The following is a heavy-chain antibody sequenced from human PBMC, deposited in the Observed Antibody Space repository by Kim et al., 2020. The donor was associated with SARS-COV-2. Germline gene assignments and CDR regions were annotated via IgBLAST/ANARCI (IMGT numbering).Heavy chain of an antibody. V-gene: IGHV3-9*01. CDR1: GFTFDDFA. Sequence: GGSLRLSCAASGFTFDDFAMHWVRQAPGKGLEWISGISWNSDIMGYVDSVKGRFTISRDNAKSSLYLQMNSLKIEDTALYYCTRDIDFWGRGTLVTVSA. J-gene: IGHJ4*02. CDR3: TRDIDF. CDR2: ISWNSDIM.